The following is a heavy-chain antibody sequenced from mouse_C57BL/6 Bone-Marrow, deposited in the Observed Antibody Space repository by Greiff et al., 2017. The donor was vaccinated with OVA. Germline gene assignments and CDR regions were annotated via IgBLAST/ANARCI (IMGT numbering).Heavy chain of an antibody. Sequence: EVKLMESGGGLVKPGGSLKLSCAASGFTFSDYGMHWVRQAPEKGLEWVAYISSGSSTIYYADTVKGRFTISRDNAKNTLFLQMTSLRSEDTAMYYCARRDDGYSLAYWGQGTLVTVSA. D-gene: IGHD2-3*01. CDR3: ARRDDGYSLAY. V-gene: IGHV5-17*01. CDR1: GFTFSDYG. CDR2: ISSGSSTI. J-gene: IGHJ3*01.